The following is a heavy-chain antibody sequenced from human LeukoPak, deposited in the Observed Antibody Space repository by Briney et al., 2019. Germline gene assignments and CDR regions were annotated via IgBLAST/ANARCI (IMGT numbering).Heavy chain of an antibody. CDR3: ARGLWTGVGYYQHPFDY. J-gene: IGHJ4*02. CDR2: ISYDGSNK. V-gene: IGHV3-30-3*01. Sequence: PGGSLRLSCAASGFTFSSYAMHWVRQAPGKGLEWVAVISYDGSNKYYADSVKGRFTISRDNSKNTLYLQMNSLRAEDTAVYYCARGLWTGVGYYQHPFDYWGQGTLVTVSS. CDR1: GFTFSSYA. D-gene: IGHD3-22*01.